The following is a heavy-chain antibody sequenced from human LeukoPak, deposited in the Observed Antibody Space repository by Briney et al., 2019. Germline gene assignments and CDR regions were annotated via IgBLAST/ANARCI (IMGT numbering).Heavy chain of an antibody. D-gene: IGHD2-21*02. Sequence: GGSLRLSCAASGFTFSDYYMSWIRQAPGKGLEWVSYISSSGSTIYYADSVKGRFTISRDNAKNSLYLQMNSLRAEDTAVYYCAREVVTATYRSYAFDIWGQGTMVTVSS. V-gene: IGHV3-11*01. J-gene: IGHJ3*02. CDR1: GFTFSDYY. CDR3: AREVVTATYRSYAFDI. CDR2: ISSSGSTI.